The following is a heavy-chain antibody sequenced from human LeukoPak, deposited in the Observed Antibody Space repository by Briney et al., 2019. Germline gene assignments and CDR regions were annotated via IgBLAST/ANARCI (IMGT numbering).Heavy chain of an antibody. CDR2: ILYDGSNE. D-gene: IGHD3-22*01. J-gene: IGHJ4*02. CDR3: AKDGTGGYYYLDY. Sequence: GGSLRLSCAASGFTFSSHGMHWVRQAPGTGLEWVALILYDGSNEYYADSVQGRFTISRDSSRNTLYLQMNSLRAEDTAVYYCAKDGTGGYYYLDYWGQGTLVTVSS. V-gene: IGHV3-30*18. CDR1: GFTFSSHG.